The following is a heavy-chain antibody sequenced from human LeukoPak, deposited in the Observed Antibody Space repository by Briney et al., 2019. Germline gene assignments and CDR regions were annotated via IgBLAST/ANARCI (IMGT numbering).Heavy chain of an antibody. D-gene: IGHD5-18*01. CDR3: ARGDATAMVFDY. V-gene: IGHV4-59*06. Sequence: PSETLSLTCTVSGGSISSYYWSWIRQHPGKGLEWIGYIYYSGSTYYNPSLKSRVTISVDTSKNQFSLKLSSVTAADTAVYYCARGDATAMVFDYWGQGTLVTVSS. CDR1: GGSISSYY. J-gene: IGHJ4*02. CDR2: IYYSGST.